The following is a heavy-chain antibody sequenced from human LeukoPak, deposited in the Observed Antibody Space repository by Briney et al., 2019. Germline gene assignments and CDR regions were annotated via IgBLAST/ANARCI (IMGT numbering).Heavy chain of an antibody. CDR1: GFTFSSYA. CDR3: ARDLDSSSWWNWFDP. J-gene: IGHJ5*02. D-gene: IGHD6-13*01. CDR2: IKEDGSEK. V-gene: IGHV3-7*01. Sequence: GGSLRLSCAASGFTFSSYAMHWVRQAPGKGLEWVANIKEDGSEKKYVDSVKGRFTISRDNAKNSLYLQMNSLRADDTAMYYCARDLDSSSWWNWFDPWGQGTLVTVSS.